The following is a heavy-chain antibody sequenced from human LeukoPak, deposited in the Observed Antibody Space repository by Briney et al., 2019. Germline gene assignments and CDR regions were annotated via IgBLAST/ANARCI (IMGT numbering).Heavy chain of an antibody. Sequence: ASVKVSCKASGYTFTSYYMHWVRQAPGQGLEWMGIINPSGGSTSYAQKFQGRVTMTRDTSTSTAYMELSSLRSEDTAVYYCAREGSSTKGVDYYDSSGYYEGLDYWGQGTLVTVSS. CDR2: INPSGGST. J-gene: IGHJ4*02. D-gene: IGHD3-22*01. CDR3: AREGSSTKGVDYYDSSGYYEGLDY. V-gene: IGHV1-46*01. CDR1: GYTFTSYY.